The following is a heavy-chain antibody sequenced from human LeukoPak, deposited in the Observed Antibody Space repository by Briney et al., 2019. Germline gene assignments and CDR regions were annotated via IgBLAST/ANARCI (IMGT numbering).Heavy chain of an antibody. CDR2: ISYDGSNK. J-gene: IGHJ4*02. CDR1: GFTFSSYG. CDR3: AKDVMVRGVPLHYFDY. V-gene: IGHV3-30*18. Sequence: GRSLRLSCAASGFTFSSYGMHWVRQAPGKGLEWVAVISYDGSNKYYADSVKGRFTISRDNSKNTLYLQMNSLRAEDTAVYYCAKDVMVRGVPLHYFDYWGQGTLVTVSS. D-gene: IGHD3-10*01.